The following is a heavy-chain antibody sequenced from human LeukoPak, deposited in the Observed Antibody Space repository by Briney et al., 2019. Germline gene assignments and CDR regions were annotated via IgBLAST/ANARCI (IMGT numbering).Heavy chain of an antibody. V-gene: IGHV3-11*01. CDR1: GSTFSDYY. CDR3: PRDRDYYGSGSYRY. CDR2: ISSSGSTI. D-gene: IGHD3-10*01. Sequence: PGGSLRLSCAASGSTFSDYYMSWIRQAPGKGLEWVSYISSSGSTIYYADSVKGRFTISRDNAKNSLYLQMNSLRAEDTAVYYCPRDRDYYGSGSYRYWGQGTLVTVSS. J-gene: IGHJ4*02.